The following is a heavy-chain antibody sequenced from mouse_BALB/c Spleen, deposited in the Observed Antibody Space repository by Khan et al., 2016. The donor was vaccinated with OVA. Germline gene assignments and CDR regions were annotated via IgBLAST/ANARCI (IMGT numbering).Heavy chain of an antibody. CDR2: IFPCSVSI. CDR3: AGGGNGGGAF. CDR1: GYTFSSYF. D-gene: IGHD2-1*01. Sequence: QVQLKESGGDLMKPGASVKISCKATGYTFSSYFIEWVKQRPGHGLEWIGHIFPCSVSITYNEKFKGKATFTSDTSSNTAYMQLSSLTSEDSAVYDSAGGGNGGGAFWGQGTLVTVSA. J-gene: IGHJ3*01. V-gene: IGHV1-9*01.